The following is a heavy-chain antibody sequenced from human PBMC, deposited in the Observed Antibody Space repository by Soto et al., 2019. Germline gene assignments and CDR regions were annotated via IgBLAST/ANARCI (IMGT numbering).Heavy chain of an antibody. CDR1: GFTFSSYA. V-gene: IGHV3-30-3*01. Sequence: SLRLSCAASGFTFSSYAMHWVRQAPGKGLEWVAVISYDGSNKYYADSVKGRFTISRDNSKNTLYLQMNSLRAEDTAVYYCARDLYSSGWYSYWGQGTLVTVSS. D-gene: IGHD6-19*01. CDR3: ARDLYSSGWYSY. CDR2: ISYDGSNK. J-gene: IGHJ4*02.